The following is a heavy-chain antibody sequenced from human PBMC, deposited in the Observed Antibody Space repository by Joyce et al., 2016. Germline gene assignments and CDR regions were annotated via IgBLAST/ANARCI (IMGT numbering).Heavy chain of an antibody. Sequence: QVQLVDSGGGVVQPGRSLRLSCVASGFTFSNYGMHWVRQAPGKGLEWVAGISYDGSNKYYSDSVKGRFTISRDNSRKTVYLQMNSLRPEDTAVYYCAKDCHYSSGYYEGFDYWGQGTLVTVSS. J-gene: IGHJ4*02. CDR2: ISYDGSNK. D-gene: IGHD3-22*01. CDR1: GFTFSNYG. V-gene: IGHV3-30*18. CDR3: AKDCHYSSGYYEGFDY.